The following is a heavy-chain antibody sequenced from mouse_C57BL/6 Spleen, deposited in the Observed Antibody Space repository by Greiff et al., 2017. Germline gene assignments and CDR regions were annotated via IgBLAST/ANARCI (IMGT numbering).Heavy chain of an antibody. CDR3: TRGDYGNYEFAY. Sequence: VQLKQSGAELVRPGASVKLSCTASGFNIKDDYMHWVKQRPEQGLEWIGWIDPENGDTEYASKFQGKATITADTSSNTAYLQLSSLTSEDTAVYYCTRGDYGNYEFAYWGQGTLVTVSA. J-gene: IGHJ3*01. CDR1: GFNIKDDY. V-gene: IGHV14-4*01. D-gene: IGHD2-1*01. CDR2: IDPENGDT.